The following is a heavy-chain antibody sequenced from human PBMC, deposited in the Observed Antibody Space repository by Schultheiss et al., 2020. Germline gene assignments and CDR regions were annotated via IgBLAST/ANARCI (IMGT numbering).Heavy chain of an antibody. D-gene: IGHD2-15*01. CDR3: AGRYCSGAICYEDAFDV. Sequence: GGSLRLSCAASGFTFSDYYMNWVRQAPGKGLVWVSHINGDGSDTEYADSVKGRFTLSRDNSKNTLNLQLNSLRAEDTAVYYCAGRYCSGAICYEDAFDVWGQGTVVTVSS. CDR1: GFTFSDYY. J-gene: IGHJ3*01. V-gene: IGHV3-74*03. CDR2: INGDGSDT.